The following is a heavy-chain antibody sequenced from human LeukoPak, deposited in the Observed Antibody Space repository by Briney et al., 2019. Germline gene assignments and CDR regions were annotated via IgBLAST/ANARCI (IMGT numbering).Heavy chain of an antibody. CDR2: ISAYNGNT. V-gene: IGHV1-18*01. CDR3: ARDTSSCSSANAPDVSYI. J-gene: IGHJ3*02. CDR1: GYTFTSYG. Sequence: ASVNVSCTASGYTFTSYGISWVRQAPGQGLELMGWISAYNGNTNYAQKLQGRVTMTTDTSTSTAYMELRSLRSDDTAVYYCARDTSSCSSANAPDVSYIWGQGTMVTVSS. D-gene: IGHD6-6*01.